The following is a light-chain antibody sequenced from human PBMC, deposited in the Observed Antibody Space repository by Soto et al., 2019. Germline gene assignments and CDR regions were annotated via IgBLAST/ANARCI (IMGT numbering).Light chain of an antibody. CDR2: EVI. CDR1: SSDVGGYNY. V-gene: IGLV2-8*01. J-gene: IGLJ1*01. CDR3: SSYAGSSNV. Sequence: QSALTQPPSASGSPGQSVAISCTGTSSDVGGYNYVSWYQQHPGNAPKLMIYEVIKRPSGVPDRFSGSKSGNTASLTVSGLQAEDEADYYCSSYAGSSNVFGTGTKLTVL.